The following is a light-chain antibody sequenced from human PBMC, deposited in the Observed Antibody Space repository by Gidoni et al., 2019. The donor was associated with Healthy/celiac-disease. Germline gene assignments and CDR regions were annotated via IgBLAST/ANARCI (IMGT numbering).Light chain of an antibody. V-gene: IGKV3-20*01. CDR3: QQYGSSPQT. CDR1: QSVSSSY. Sequence: EIVLTQSPGTLSLSPGERATLSCRASQSVSSSYLAWYQQKPGQAPRLLIYGASSRATGIPDRFSGSGSGTDFTRTISRLEPEDCAVYYCQQYGSSPQTFGQGTKLEIK. CDR2: GAS. J-gene: IGKJ2*01.